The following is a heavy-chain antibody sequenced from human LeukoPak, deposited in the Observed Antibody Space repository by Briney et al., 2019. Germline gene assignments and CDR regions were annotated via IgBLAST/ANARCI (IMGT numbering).Heavy chain of an antibody. CDR3: ARSGGGGYYDFWSGYSDYYFDY. J-gene: IGHJ4*02. D-gene: IGHD3-3*01. CDR1: GGTFSSYA. Sequence: GSSVKVSCKASGGTFSSYAISWVRQAPGQGLEWMGWISAYNGNTNYAQKLQGRVTMTTDTSTSTAYMELRSLRSDDTAVYYCARSGGGGYYDFWSGYSDYYFDYWGQGTLVTVSS. V-gene: IGHV1-18*01. CDR2: ISAYNGNT.